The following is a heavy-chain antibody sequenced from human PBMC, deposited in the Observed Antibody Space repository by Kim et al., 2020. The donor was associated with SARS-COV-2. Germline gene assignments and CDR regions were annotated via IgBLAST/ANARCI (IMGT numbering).Heavy chain of an antibody. Sequence: DSVRGRCTHPRDNAKNTLYLQMNSRRAEDTAVYYCAKEVRGVIFYGMDVWGQGTTVTVSS. CDR3: AKEVRGVIFYGMDV. V-gene: IGHV3-33*06. D-gene: IGHD3-10*01. J-gene: IGHJ6*02.